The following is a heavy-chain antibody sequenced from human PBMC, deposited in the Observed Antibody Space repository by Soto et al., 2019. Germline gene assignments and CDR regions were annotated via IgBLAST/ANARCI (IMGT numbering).Heavy chain of an antibody. Sequence: ASVKVACKASGYSFTSYDINWVRQATGQGLEWMGWMNPNSGNTGYAQKFQGRVTMTRNTSISTAYMELSSLRSEDTAVYYCARGRRSGGSCYSWWGQGTLLTVYS. J-gene: IGHJ4*02. CDR1: GYSFTSYD. CDR3: ARGRRSGGSCYSW. D-gene: IGHD2-15*01. CDR2: MNPNSGNT. V-gene: IGHV1-8*01.